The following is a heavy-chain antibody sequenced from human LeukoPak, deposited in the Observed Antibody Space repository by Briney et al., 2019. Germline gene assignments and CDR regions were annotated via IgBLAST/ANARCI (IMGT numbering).Heavy chain of an antibody. J-gene: IGHJ4*02. CDR2: FNPGDSNS. CDR3: ARSGRDWGFDY. Sequence: GESLKISCKGSGYSFSNYWIGWVRLMPGKGLEYMGIFNPGDSNSRYSPSFQGQVTFSADKSISTAYLQWSSLKASDTAMYYCARSGRDWGFDYWGQGTLVTVSS. D-gene: IGHD2-21*02. CDR1: GYSFSNYW. V-gene: IGHV5-51*01.